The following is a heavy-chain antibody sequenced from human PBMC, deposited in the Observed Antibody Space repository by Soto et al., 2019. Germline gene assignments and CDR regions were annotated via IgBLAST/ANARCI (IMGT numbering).Heavy chain of an antibody. V-gene: IGHV3-23*01. CDR1: GFTFRNLA. D-gene: IGHD2-2*01. CDR3: AKGYCSSTSCSFDY. Sequence: GGSLRLGCAASGFTFRNLAMNGVRQSPGKGLEWVSVISGTADTTYNADPVKGRFTISRDNSKNTVYLQMNSLRAEDTALYYCAKGYCSSTSCSFDYWGQGTLVTVSS. J-gene: IGHJ4*02. CDR2: ISGTADTT.